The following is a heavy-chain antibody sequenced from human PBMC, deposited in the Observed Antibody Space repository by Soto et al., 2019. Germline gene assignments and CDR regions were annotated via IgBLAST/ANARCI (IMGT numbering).Heavy chain of an antibody. D-gene: IGHD6-19*01. CDR1: GGSFSGYY. J-gene: IGHJ4*02. V-gene: IGHV4-34*01. CDR3: SSGIDQNKTGW. Sequence: QVQLQQWGAGLLKPSETLSLTCTVYGGSFSGYYGSWIRQPPGKGLEWIGEVHHEEGTNYNPSLKSRVTISVDMSTNHLSLDLNSVTAADTAVYYCSSGIDQNKTGWWGQGTLVTVSS. CDR2: VHHEEGT.